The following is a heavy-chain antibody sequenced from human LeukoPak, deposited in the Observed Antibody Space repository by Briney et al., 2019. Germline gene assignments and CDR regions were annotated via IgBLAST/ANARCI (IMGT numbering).Heavy chain of an antibody. CDR1: GGSFNGYY. CDR2: INHSGST. D-gene: IGHD4-23*01. V-gene: IGHV4-34*01. J-gene: IGHJ4*02. CDR3: ARDAQGYGGKPQFDY. Sequence: PSETLSLTCAVYGGSFNGYYWSWIRQPPGKGLEWIGEINHSGSTNYNPSLKSRVTISVDTSKNQFSLKLSSVTAADTAVYYCARDAQGYGGKPQFDYWGQGTLVTVSS.